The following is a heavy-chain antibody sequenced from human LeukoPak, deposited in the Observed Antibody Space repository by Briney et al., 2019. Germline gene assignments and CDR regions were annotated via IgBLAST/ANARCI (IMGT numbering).Heavy chain of an antibody. CDR3: ARAGYSGGYYLDY. CDR2: IYTSGST. CDR1: GGSIRSYY. J-gene: IGHJ4*02. Sequence: SETLSLTCTVSGGSIRSYYWSWIRQPAGKGLEWIGRIYTSGSTNYNPSLKSRVTMSIDTSKNQFSLKLSSLTAADTAVYYCARAGYSGGYYLDYWGQGTLVTVSS. V-gene: IGHV4-4*07. D-gene: IGHD5-12*01.